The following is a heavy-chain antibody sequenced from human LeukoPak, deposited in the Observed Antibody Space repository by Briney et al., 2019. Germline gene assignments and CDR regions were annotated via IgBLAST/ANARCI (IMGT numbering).Heavy chain of an antibody. Sequence: GGSLRLSCSASGFTFSSYAMHWVRQAPGKGLEYVSAISSNGGSTYYADSVKGRFTISRDNSKNTLYLQMSSLRAEDTAVYYGVKVGYYGDPEYWGQGTLVTVSS. V-gene: IGHV3-64D*06. CDR2: ISSNGGST. D-gene: IGHD4-17*01. CDR1: GFTFSSYA. CDR3: VKVGYYGDPEY. J-gene: IGHJ4*02.